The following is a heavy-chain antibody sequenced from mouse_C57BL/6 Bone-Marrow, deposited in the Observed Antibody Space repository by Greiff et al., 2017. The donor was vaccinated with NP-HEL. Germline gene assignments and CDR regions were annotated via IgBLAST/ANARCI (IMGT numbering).Heavy chain of an antibody. Sequence: EVQLQQSGPELVKPGASVKISCKASGYSFTGYYMNWVKQSPEKSLEWIGEINPSTGGTTYNQKFKAKATLTVDKSSSTAYMPLKSLTSEDSAVYYCAREDFDYWGQGTTLTVSS. J-gene: IGHJ2*01. CDR1: GYSFTGYY. CDR2: INPSTGGT. V-gene: IGHV1-42*01. CDR3: AREDFDY.